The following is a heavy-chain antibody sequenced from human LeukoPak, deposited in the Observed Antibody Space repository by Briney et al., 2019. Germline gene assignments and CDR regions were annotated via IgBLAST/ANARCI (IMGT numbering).Heavy chain of an antibody. D-gene: IGHD3-3*01. V-gene: IGHV5-51*01. J-gene: IGHJ4*02. CDR3: ARRGNIWSGGSPPFDY. CDR1: GYSFTSYW. CDR2: IYPGDSDT. Sequence: GESLKISCKGSGYSFTSYWIGWVRQMPGKGLEWMGIIYPGDSDTRYSPSFQGQVTISADKSISTAYLQWSSLKASDTAMCYCARRGNIWSGGSPPFDYWGQGTLVIVSS.